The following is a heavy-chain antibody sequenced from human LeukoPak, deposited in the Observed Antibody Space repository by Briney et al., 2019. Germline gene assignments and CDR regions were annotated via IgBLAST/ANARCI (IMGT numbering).Heavy chain of an antibody. J-gene: IGHJ4*02. CDR2: ISYDGSNK. CDR3: ARVRYSNNYYFDY. D-gene: IGHD4-11*01. CDR1: GFTFSSYA. V-gene: IGHV3-30-3*01. Sequence: QPGRSLLLSCAASGFTFSSYAMQGVRPAPGKGLEGVAVISYDGSNKYYADSVKGRFTISRDNSKNTLYLQMNSLRAEDTAVYYCARVRYSNNYYFDYWGQGTLVTVSS.